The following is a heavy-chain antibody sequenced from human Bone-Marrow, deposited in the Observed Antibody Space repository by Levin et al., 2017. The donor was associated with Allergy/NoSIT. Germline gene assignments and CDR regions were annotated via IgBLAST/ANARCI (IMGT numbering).Heavy chain of an antibody. D-gene: IGHD6-6*01. CDR1: GYTFTSYD. CDR3: ARRLGYYYYYMDV. J-gene: IGHJ6*03. Sequence: GASVKVSCKTSGYTFTSYDINWMRQATGQGLEWMGWMDPDSGNTGYAQIFQGRVTMTRNTSISTAYMELSSLTSEDTAVYYCARRLGYYYYYMDVWGQGTTVIVSS. CDR2: MDPDSGNT. V-gene: IGHV1-8*01.